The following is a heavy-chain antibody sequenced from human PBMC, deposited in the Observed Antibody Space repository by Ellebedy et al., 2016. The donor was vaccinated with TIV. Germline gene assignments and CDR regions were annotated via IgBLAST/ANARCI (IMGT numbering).Heavy chain of an antibody. J-gene: IGHJ4*02. CDR2: ITPIFGRA. D-gene: IGHD6-19*01. V-gene: IGHV1-69*13. Sequence: ASVKVSXXASGGTFSSYAISWVRQAPGQGLEWMGGITPIFGRANYAQKFQGRVIITADESTTTAYMELSSLRFEDTAVYYCARGWTVAGSPDPSFFWGQGTLVTVSS. CDR3: ARGWTVAGSPDPSFF. CDR1: GGTFSSYA.